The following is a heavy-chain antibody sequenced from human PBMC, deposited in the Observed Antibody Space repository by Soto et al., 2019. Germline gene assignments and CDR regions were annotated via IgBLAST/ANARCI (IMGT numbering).Heavy chain of an antibody. Sequence: PGESLKISCKGSGYSFAGYWIAWVRHMPGKGLEWMGVIYPGDSDIRYSPSFQGQVTISADKSISTAYLQWSSLKASDTAMYYCARRPGVTGITDPFDYWGQGTLVTVSS. D-gene: IGHD1-20*01. J-gene: IGHJ4*02. V-gene: IGHV5-51*01. CDR2: IYPGDSDI. CDR3: ARRPGVTGITDPFDY. CDR1: GYSFAGYW.